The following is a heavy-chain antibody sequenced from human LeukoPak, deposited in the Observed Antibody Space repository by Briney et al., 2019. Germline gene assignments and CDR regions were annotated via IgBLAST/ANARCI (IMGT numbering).Heavy chain of an antibody. CDR3: AKCGSGWSHFDF. CDR1: GLTFINYA. Sequence: GILRLSCAASGLTFINYAMSWVRQAPGKGLEWVSTLDNSGIVTYYADSVRGRFTISRDNSRNTLFLQMNSLTAEDTAVYYCAKCGSGWSHFDFSGQGTLVTVSS. J-gene: IGHJ4*02. V-gene: IGHV3-23*05. CDR2: LDNSGIVT. D-gene: IGHD6-19*01.